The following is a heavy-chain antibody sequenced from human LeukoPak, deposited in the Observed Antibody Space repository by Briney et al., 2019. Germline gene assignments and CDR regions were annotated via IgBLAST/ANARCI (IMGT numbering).Heavy chain of an antibody. D-gene: IGHD2-2*02. CDR1: GGSISSGGYY. V-gene: IGHV4-31*03. J-gene: IGHJ4*02. CDR3: ARVTCSSTSCHIDY. CDR2: IYYSGST. Sequence: SQTLSLTRTVSGGSISSGGYYWSWIRQHPGKGLEWIGYIYYSGSTYYNPSLKSRVTISVDTSKNQFSLKLSSVTAADTAVYYCARVTCSSTSCHIDYWGQGTLVTVSS.